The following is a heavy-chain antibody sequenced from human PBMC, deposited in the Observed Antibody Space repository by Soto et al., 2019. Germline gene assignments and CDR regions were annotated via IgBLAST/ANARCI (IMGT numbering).Heavy chain of an antibody. J-gene: IGHJ4*02. Sequence: PGGSLRLSCAASGFTFSSYAMHWVRQAPGRWLEWVAVISYDGSNKYYADSVKGRLTISRDNSKNTLYLQMNSLRAEDTAVYYCAVLSYCGGDCYPKVFDYWGQGXLVTVYS. CDR3: AVLSYCGGDCYPKVFDY. CDR1: GFTFSSYA. V-gene: IGHV3-30-3*01. D-gene: IGHD2-21*02. CDR2: ISYDGSNK.